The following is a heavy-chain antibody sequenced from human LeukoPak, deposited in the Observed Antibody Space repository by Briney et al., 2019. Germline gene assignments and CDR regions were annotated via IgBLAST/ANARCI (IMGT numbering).Heavy chain of an antibody. Sequence: ASVKVCCKVSGYTFTDYYMHWVQQAPGKGLEWMGLVDPEDGETIYAEKFQGRVTITVDTSTDKASMELSSLRSDDTAVYYCATDLEIAAAGNFDYWGQGTLVTVSS. J-gene: IGHJ4*02. CDR1: GYTFTDYY. V-gene: IGHV1-69-2*01. D-gene: IGHD6-13*01. CDR2: VDPEDGET. CDR3: ATDLEIAAAGNFDY.